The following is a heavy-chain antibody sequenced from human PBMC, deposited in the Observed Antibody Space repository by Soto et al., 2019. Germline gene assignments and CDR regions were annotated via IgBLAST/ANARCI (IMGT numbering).Heavy chain of an antibody. J-gene: IGHJ4*02. CDR2: IYPSDSDT. CDR1: GYSFTSYW. CDR3: ASPGIAAAATWNPLDY. V-gene: IGHV5-51*01. D-gene: IGHD6-13*01. Sequence: PGESLKIACKGSGYSFTSYWIGWVRQMPGKGLEWMGIIYPSDSDTRYSPSFQGQVTISADKSISTAYLQWSSLKASDTAMYYCASPGIAAAATWNPLDYCGQGSLVTVSS.